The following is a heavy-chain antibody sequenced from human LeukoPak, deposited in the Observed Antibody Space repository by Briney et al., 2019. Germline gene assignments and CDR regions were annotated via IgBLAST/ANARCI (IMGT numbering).Heavy chain of an antibody. D-gene: IGHD4-17*01. J-gene: IGHJ6*02. CDR1: GFAFSIYA. Sequence: PGGSLRLSCAASGFAFSIYAMNWVRQAPGKGLEWVSGITSSGGSTYYGDSMKGRFTISRDNSKKTVYLQMNSLRAEDTAVYYCAKVNGDSFYYYYGVDVWGQGTTVTVSS. V-gene: IGHV3-23*01. CDR2: ITSSGGST. CDR3: AKVNGDSFYYYYGVDV.